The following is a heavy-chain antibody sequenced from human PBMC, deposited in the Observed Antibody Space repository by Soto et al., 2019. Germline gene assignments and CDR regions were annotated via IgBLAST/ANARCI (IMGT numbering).Heavy chain of an antibody. D-gene: IGHD3-10*02. Sequence: PQTLSLTCAVYGGSFSGYYWSWIRQPPGKGLEWIGEINHSGSTNYNPSLKSRVTISVDTSKNQFSLKLSSVTAADTAVYYCASGLCYTEHRYLMAFWGKGSSVTVSA. CDR3: ASGLCYTEHRYLMAF. J-gene: IGHJ6*04. CDR2: INHSGST. V-gene: IGHV4-34*01. CDR1: GGSFSGYY.